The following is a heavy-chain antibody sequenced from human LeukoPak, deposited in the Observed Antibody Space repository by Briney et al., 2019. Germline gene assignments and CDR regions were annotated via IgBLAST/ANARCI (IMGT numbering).Heavy chain of an antibody. CDR1: GFTFSGSA. V-gene: IGHV3-21*04. CDR3: VKGASGDRGRVWFFDL. CDR2: ISSSSSYI. Sequence: GGSLRLSCAASGFTFSGSAMHWVRQAPGKGLEWVSSISSSSSYIYYADSVKGRFTISRDNAKNSLYLQINNLRAEDTALYYCVKGASGDRGRVWFFDLWGRGTLVIVSS. D-gene: IGHD3-10*01. J-gene: IGHJ2*01.